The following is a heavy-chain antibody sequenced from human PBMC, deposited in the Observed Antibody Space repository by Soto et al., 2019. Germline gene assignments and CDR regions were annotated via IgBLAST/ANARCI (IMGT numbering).Heavy chain of an antibody. Sequence: GGSLRLSCAASGFTFDDYAMHWVRQAPGKGLEWVSGFRSGGDDDTTYYADSVRGRFTISRDNSKNTLFLQMNSLRAEDTAIYYCAKKVNSGSGSQFFDYWGQGTLVTVS. V-gene: IGHV3-23*01. CDR3: AKKVNSGSGSQFFDY. J-gene: IGHJ4*02. CDR2: FRSGGDDDTT. CDR1: GFTFDDYA. D-gene: IGHD3-10*01.